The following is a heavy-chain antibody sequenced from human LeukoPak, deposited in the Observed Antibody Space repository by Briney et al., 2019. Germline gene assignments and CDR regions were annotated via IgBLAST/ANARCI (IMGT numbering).Heavy chain of an antibody. CDR1: GGSFSGYY. J-gene: IGHJ4*02. V-gene: IGHV4-34*01. CDR2: INHSGST. CDR3: ARGQLRRIVGATPSFAFDY. D-gene: IGHD1-26*01. Sequence: SETLSLTCAVYGGSFSGYYWSWIRQPPGKGLKWIGEINHSGSTNYNPSLKSRVTISVDTSKNQFSLKLSSVTAADTAVYYCARGQLRRIVGATPSFAFDYWGQGTLVTVSS.